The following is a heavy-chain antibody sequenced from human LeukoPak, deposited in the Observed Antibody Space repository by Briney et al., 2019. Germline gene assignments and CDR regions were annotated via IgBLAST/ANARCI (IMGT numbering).Heavy chain of an antibody. J-gene: IGHJ6*03. V-gene: IGHV3-7*01. Sequence: PGGSLRLSCTASGFTFSSYWMSWVRQAPGKGLEWVANIKQDGSEKYYVDSVKGRFTISRDNAKNSLYLQMNSLRAEDTAVYYCARDRSSGWYYYYYYYYRDVWGKGTTVTVSS. D-gene: IGHD6-19*01. CDR2: IKQDGSEK. CDR3: ARDRSSGWYYYYYYYYRDV. CDR1: GFTFSSYW.